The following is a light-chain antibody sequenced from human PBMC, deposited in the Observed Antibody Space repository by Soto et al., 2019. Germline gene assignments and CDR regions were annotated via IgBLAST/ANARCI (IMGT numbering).Light chain of an antibody. V-gene: IGLV8-61*01. CDR1: SGPVFTSSY. CDR3: LLYLGGGIWV. J-gene: IGLJ3*02. Sequence: QTVVTQEPSFSVSPGGTVTLTCGLSSGPVFTSSYPNWYQQTPGQAPRTLIFNTNTRSSGVPDRFSGSILGDKAALTITGAQADDDSYYYCLLYLGGGIWVFGGGTQQTVL. CDR2: NTN.